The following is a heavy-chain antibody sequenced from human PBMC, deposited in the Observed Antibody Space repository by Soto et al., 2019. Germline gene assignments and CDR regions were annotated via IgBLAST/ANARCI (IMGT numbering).Heavy chain of an antibody. V-gene: IGHV1-8*01. Sequence: QVQLVQSGAEVKKPGASVKVSCKASGYTFTSYDINWVRQATGQGLEWLGWMNPNSGNTGYAQKFQGRVTMTRNTSISTAYMELRSLRSEDTAVYYCARDCISTSCYGFGMDVWGQGTTVTVSS. CDR3: ARDCISTSCYGFGMDV. J-gene: IGHJ6*02. CDR1: GYTFTSYD. CDR2: MNPNSGNT. D-gene: IGHD2-2*01.